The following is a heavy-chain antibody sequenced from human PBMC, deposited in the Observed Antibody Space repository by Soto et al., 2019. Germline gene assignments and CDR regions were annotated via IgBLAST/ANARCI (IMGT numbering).Heavy chain of an antibody. CDR2: IWYDGSNK. Sequence: QVQLVESGGGVVQPGRSLRLSCAASGFTFSSYGMHWVRQAPGKGLEWVAVIWYDGSNKYYADSVKGRFTISRDNSKNTLDLQMNSLRAEDTAVFYCARDSSGYYIDAFDIWGQGTMVTVSS. V-gene: IGHV3-33*01. CDR1: GFTFSSYG. CDR3: ARDSSGYYIDAFDI. J-gene: IGHJ3*02. D-gene: IGHD3-22*01.